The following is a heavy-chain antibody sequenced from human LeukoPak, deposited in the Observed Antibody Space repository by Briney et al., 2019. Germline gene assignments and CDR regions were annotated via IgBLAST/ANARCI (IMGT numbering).Heavy chain of an antibody. CDR1: GFTFSSYA. CDR3: AREEHKNWKIDY. CDR2: IWYDGGNI. D-gene: IGHD1-1*01. Sequence: PGGSLRLSCAASGFTFSSYAMTWVRQAPGKGLEWVAIIWYDGGNIDYTDSVKGRFTISRDNSKNTLYLQMNSLRAEDTAVYYCAREEHKNWKIDYWGQGTLVTVSS. V-gene: IGHV3-33*01. J-gene: IGHJ4*02.